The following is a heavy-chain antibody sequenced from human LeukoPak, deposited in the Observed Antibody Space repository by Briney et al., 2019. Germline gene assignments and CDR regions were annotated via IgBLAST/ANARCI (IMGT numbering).Heavy chain of an antibody. D-gene: IGHD3-22*01. Sequence: PSETLSLTCAVYGGSFSGYYWSWIRQPPGKGLEWIGEINHSGSTNYNPSLKSRVTISVDTSKNQFSLKLSSVTTADTAVYYCARGRGRYYDSSGYPGYFDYWGQGTLVTVSS. CDR2: INHSGST. CDR1: GGSFSGYY. V-gene: IGHV4-34*01. CDR3: ARGRGRYYDSSGYPGYFDY. J-gene: IGHJ4*02.